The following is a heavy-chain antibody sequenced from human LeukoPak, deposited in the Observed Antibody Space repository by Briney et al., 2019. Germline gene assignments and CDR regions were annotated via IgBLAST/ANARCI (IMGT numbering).Heavy chain of an antibody. V-gene: IGHV4-59*01. CDR3: ARASGAFDY. CDR1: GGSISSSY. J-gene: IGHJ4*02. CDR2: IYYSGIT. Sequence: SETLSLTCTVSGGSISSSYWSWIRHPPGKGLEWIGYIYYSGITNYNPSLKSRVTISLDTSKNQFSLKLNSVTAADTAVYYCARASGAFDYWGQGALVTVSS.